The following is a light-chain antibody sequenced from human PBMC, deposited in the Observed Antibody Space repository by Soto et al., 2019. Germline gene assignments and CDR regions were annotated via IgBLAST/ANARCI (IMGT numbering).Light chain of an antibody. J-gene: IGLJ1*01. Sequence: QSALTQPASVSGSPGQSITISCTGTSSDIGNYNYVSWYQQHPGKAPKLMIYEVSNRPSGVSNRFSGSKSGNTASLTISGLQPEDEADYYCSSYTSTSSYVFGGGTKVTVL. V-gene: IGLV2-14*01. CDR3: SSYTSTSSYV. CDR1: SSDIGNYNY. CDR2: EVS.